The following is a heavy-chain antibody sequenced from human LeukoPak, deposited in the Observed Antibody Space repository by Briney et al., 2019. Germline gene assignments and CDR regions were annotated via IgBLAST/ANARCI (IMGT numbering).Heavy chain of an antibody. CDR1: GYTFTSYW. CDR2: IYPGDSDT. CDR3: ARDGGDCSSTSCYISAPDY. Sequence: GESLKLSCAGSGYTFTSYWIGWVRQTPGKGLEWMGIIYPGDSDTTYSPSFQRQVTISADKSLRTAYLQWSSLNASDTAMYYCARDGGDCSSTSCYISAPDYWGQGTLVTVSS. J-gene: IGHJ4*02. V-gene: IGHV5-51*03. D-gene: IGHD2-2*02.